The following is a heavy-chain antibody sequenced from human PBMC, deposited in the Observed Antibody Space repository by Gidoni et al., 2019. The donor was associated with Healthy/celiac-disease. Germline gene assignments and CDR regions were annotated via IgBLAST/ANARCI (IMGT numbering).Heavy chain of an antibody. V-gene: IGHV1-69*01. D-gene: IGHD1-7*01. Sequence: QLQLVQSGAELKTPGSSVNVSCKASGCTFSRYAISWVRQAPGQGLEWMGGIIPIFGTANYAQKFQGRVTITADESTSTAYMELSSLRSEDTAVYYCARGRDITGTTRGFDYWGQGTLVTVSS. CDR3: ARGRDITGTTRGFDY. J-gene: IGHJ4*02. CDR1: GCTFSRYA. CDR2: IIPIFGTA.